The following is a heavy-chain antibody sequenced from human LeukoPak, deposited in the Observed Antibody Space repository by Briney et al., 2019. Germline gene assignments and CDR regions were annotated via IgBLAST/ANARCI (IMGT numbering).Heavy chain of an antibody. Sequence: ASVKVSCKASGYTFTGFYMHWVRQAPGQGLEWMGWINPNSGGTNYAQKFQGRVTMTRDTSISTAYMELSRLRSDDTAVYYCARVKGGEYYFDYRGQGTLVTVSS. V-gene: IGHV1-2*02. CDR2: INPNSGGT. D-gene: IGHD3-16*01. CDR3: ARVKGGEYYFDY. J-gene: IGHJ4*02. CDR1: GYTFTGFY.